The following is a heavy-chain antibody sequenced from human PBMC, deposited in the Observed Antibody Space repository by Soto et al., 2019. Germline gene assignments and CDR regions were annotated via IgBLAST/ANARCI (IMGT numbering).Heavy chain of an antibody. J-gene: IGHJ4*02. D-gene: IGHD6-19*01. CDR2: ISGSGGST. Sequence: EVQLLESGGGLVQPGGSLRLSCAASGFTFSSYAMSWVRQAQGKGLEWVSVISGSGGSTYYADSVKSRVTISSETSKXXXXXXXXXXXXXXXXXXXXXXRSSGWYFDYWCQGPLVTVSS. CDR3: XXRSSGWYFDY. V-gene: IGHV3-23*01. CDR1: GFTFSSYA.